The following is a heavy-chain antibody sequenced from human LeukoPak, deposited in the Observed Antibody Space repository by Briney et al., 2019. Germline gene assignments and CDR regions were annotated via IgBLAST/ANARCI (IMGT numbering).Heavy chain of an antibody. CDR1: GGSISSGDYY. D-gene: IGHD2-2*02. V-gene: IGHV4-30-4*08. Sequence: PSQTLSLTCTVSGGSISSGDYYWSWIRQPPGKGLEWIGYIYYSGSTYYNPSLKSRVTISVDTSKNQFSLKLSSVTAADTAVYYCAREIVVVPAAIRSDAFDIWGQGTMVTVSS. J-gene: IGHJ3*02. CDR2: IYYSGST. CDR3: AREIVVVPAAIRSDAFDI.